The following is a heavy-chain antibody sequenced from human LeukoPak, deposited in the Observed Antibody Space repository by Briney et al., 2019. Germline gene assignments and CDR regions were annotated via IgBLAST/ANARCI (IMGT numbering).Heavy chain of an antibody. CDR2: ISSSGSTI. CDR1: GFTFRDYY. D-gene: IGHD1-26*01. Sequence: GGSLRLSCAASGFTFRDYYMSWIRQAPGKGLEWVSYISSSGSTIYYADSVKGRFTISRDNAQNSLYLQMNSLRAEDMAVYYCASLVGATTEETPRNDYWGQGTLVTVSS. J-gene: IGHJ4*02. V-gene: IGHV3-11*01. CDR3: ASLVGATTEETPRNDY.